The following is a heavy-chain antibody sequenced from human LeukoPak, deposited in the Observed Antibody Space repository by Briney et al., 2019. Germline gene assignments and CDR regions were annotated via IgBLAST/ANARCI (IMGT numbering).Heavy chain of an antibody. CDR3: ARGVEPLAANTLAY. D-gene: IGHD1-14*01. CDR2: LYSDGNT. J-gene: IGHJ4*02. V-gene: IGHV3-53*01. CDR1: GFTIITND. Sequence: GGSLSLSCAASGFTIITNDMTWVRQAPGKGLEWVSVLYSDGNTKYADSVQGRFTISRDNSKNTLYLEMNSLSPDDTAVYYCARGVEPLAANTLAYWGQGTLVTVSS.